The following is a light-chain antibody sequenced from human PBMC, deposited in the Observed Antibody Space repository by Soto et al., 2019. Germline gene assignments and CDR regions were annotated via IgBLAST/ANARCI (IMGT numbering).Light chain of an antibody. CDR1: ESVTSNY. Sequence: EIVLTQSPGTLSLSPGERATLSFGASESVTSNYLAWYQQKPGQAPRLLIFGASTRATGIPDRFSGSGSGTDFTLTISSLEPEDFAVYYCQQRSNWPPITFGQGTRLEIK. CDR2: GAS. CDR3: QQRSNWPPIT. V-gene: IGKV3D-20*02. J-gene: IGKJ5*01.